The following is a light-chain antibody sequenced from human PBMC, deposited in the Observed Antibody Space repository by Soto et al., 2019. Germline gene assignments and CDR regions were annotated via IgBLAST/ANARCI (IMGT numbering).Light chain of an antibody. CDR1: SSDVGGYDF. V-gene: IGLV2-11*01. J-gene: IGLJ3*02. Sequence: QSALAQPRSVSGSPGQSVTLSCTRTSSDVGGYDFVSWYQQYPGKAPKLIIFDVTERTSGVPDRFSGSKSGNSASLTISGLQAEDEADYYCSSYAGSYILGVFGGGTKLTVL. CDR3: SSYAGSYILGV. CDR2: DVT.